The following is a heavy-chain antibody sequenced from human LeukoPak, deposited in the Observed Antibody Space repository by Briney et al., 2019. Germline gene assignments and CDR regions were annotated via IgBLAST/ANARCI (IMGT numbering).Heavy chain of an antibody. D-gene: IGHD3-10*01. J-gene: IGHJ4*02. Sequence: PSETLSLTCTVSGGSISNYYWSWIRQPPGKGLEWIGYIYYSGSTNYNPSLKSRVTISVGTSKNQFSLKLSSVTAADTAVYYCARGVSSGSDYWGQGTLVTVSS. CDR2: IYYSGST. CDR3: ARGVSSGSDY. CDR1: GGSISNYY. V-gene: IGHV4-59*08.